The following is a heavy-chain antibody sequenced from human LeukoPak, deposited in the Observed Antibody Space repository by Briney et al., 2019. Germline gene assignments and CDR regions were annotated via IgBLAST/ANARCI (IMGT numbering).Heavy chain of an antibody. CDR3: AREYGDYGSYYYYGMDV. V-gene: IGHV3-30*03. CDR1: GFTFSSYG. Sequence: GGSLRLSCAASGFTFSSYGMHWVRQAPGKGLERVAVISYDGSNKYYADSVKGRFTISRDNSKNTLYLQMNSLRAEDTAVYYCAREYGDYGSYYYYGMDVWGQGTTVTVSS. D-gene: IGHD4-17*01. CDR2: ISYDGSNK. J-gene: IGHJ6*02.